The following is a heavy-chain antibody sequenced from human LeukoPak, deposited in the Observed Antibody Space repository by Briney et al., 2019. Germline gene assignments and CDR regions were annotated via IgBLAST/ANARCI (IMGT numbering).Heavy chain of an antibody. V-gene: IGHV3-13*01. Sequence: GGSLRLSCTASGFALGGHDMHWVRQTTGDGLEWVAAVSAGHHAFYAGSVKGRFTVSREDAKNSLYLQMNSLRAGDTAVYYCVREARGYHYTYFDYWGQGSLVTVSS. D-gene: IGHD5-18*01. CDR1: GFALGGHD. J-gene: IGHJ4*02. CDR3: VREARGYHYTYFDY. CDR2: VSAGHHA.